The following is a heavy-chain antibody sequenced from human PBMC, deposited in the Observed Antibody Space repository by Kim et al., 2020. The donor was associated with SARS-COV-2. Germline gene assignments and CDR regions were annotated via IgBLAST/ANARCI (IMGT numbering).Heavy chain of an antibody. V-gene: IGHV4-30-2*01. D-gene: IGHD5-18*01. CDR3: ARRGDSYGPSFD. Sequence: SETLSLTCAVSGGSISSGGYSWSWIRQPPGKGLEWIGYIYHSGSTYYNPSLKSRVTISVDRSKNQFSLKLSSVTAADTAVYYCARRGDSYGPSFDWGQGT. CDR2: IYHSGST. CDR1: GGSISSGGYS. J-gene: IGHJ4*02.